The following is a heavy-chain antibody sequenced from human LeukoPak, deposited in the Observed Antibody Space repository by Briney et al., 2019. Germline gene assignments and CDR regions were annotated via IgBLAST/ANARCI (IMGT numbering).Heavy chain of an antibody. V-gene: IGHV3-66*01. CDR1: GFTVSSNY. CDR2: IYSGGST. Sequence: GGSLRLSCAASGFTVSSNYMSWVRQAPGKGLEWVSVIYSGGSTYYADSVKGRFTISRDNSKNTLYLQMNSLRAEDTAVYYCARGFHPFDSSGYLFYWGQGTLVTVSS. D-gene: IGHD3-22*01. J-gene: IGHJ4*02. CDR3: ARGFHPFDSSGYLFY.